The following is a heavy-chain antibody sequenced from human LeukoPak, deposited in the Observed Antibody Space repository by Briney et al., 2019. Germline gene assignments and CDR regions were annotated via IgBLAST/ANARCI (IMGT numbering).Heavy chain of an antibody. Sequence: PSETLSLTCAASGYSISSGYYWGWIRQPPGKGLEWIGSIYHSGSTYYNPSLKSRVTISVDTSKNQFSLKLSSVTAADTAVYYCARAPLYSARTFAFDIWGQGTMVTVSS. V-gene: IGHV4-38-2*01. D-gene: IGHD6-13*01. CDR3: ARAPLYSARTFAFDI. CDR1: GYSISSGYY. CDR2: IYHSGST. J-gene: IGHJ3*02.